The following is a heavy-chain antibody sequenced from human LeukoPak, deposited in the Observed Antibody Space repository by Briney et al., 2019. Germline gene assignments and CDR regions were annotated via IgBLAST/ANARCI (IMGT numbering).Heavy chain of an antibody. J-gene: IGHJ4*02. Sequence: PGGSLRLSCVASDFTFSFYWMTWVRQAPGKGLEWVSSISSSSSYIYYADSVKGRFTISRDNAKNSLYLQMNSLRAEDTAVYYCARDSSGWYVGPDYWGQGTLVTVSS. CDR3: ARDSSGWYVGPDY. V-gene: IGHV3-21*01. CDR2: ISSSSSYI. CDR1: DFTFSFYW. D-gene: IGHD6-19*01.